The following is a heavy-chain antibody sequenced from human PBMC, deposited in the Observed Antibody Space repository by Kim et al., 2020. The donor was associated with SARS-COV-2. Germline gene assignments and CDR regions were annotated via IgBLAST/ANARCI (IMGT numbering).Heavy chain of an antibody. J-gene: IGHJ6*02. CDR1: GFTVSSNY. D-gene: IGHD6-25*01. CDR3: ARDAASGYYYYYGMDV. Sequence: GGSLRLSCAASGFTVSSNYMSWVRQAPGKGLEWGSVIYSGGSTYYADSVKGRFTISRDNSKNTLYLQMNSLRAEDTAVYYCARDAASGYYYYYGMDVWGQGTTVTVSS. V-gene: IGHV3-53*01. CDR2: IYSGGST.